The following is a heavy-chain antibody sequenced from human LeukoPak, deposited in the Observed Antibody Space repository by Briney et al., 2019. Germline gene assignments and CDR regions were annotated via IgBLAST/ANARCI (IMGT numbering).Heavy chain of an antibody. Sequence: GGSLRLSCAASGFTFRTYDMTRIRQAPGKGLEWVSTISDSGDTTLFADSVKGRITISRDNSKNTLYLQMRSLTAEDTAVYYCAKGEWELPTYFDYWGQGTLVTVSS. CDR2: ISDSGDTT. CDR1: GFTFRTYD. J-gene: IGHJ4*02. CDR3: AKGEWELPTYFDY. V-gene: IGHV3-23*01. D-gene: IGHD1-26*01.